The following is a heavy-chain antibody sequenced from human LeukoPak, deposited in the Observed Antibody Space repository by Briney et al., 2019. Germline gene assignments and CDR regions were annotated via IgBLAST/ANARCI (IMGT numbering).Heavy chain of an antibody. CDR1: GGSISSSSYY. J-gene: IGHJ4*02. CDR2: IYYSGSP. D-gene: IGHD3-3*01. CDR3: ARDFPFITIFGVVIIGHFDY. Sequence: SETLSLTCTVSGGSISSSSYYWGWIRQPPGKGLEWIGSIYYSGSPYYNPSLKSRVTISVDTSKNQFSLKLSSVTAADTAVYYCARDFPFITIFGVVIIGHFDYWGQGTLDTVSS. V-gene: IGHV4-39*07.